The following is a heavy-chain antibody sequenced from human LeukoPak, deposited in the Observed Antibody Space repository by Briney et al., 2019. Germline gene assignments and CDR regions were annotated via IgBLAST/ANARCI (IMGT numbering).Heavy chain of an antibody. Sequence: TSSETLSLTCTVSGGSISSHYWSWIRQPPGKGLEWSGCIYHSGSTNYVPSLKSRVTISVDTSKTHLSLKLSSVTAADTAVYYCARHLTYYDPDAFDLWGQGTMVTVSS. D-gene: IGHD3-22*01. CDR1: GGSISSHY. CDR2: IYHSGST. V-gene: IGHV4-59*08. CDR3: ARHLTYYDPDAFDL. J-gene: IGHJ3*01.